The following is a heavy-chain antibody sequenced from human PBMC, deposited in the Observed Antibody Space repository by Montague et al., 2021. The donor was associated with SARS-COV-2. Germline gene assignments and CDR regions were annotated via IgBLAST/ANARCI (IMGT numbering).Heavy chain of an antibody. Sequence: SETLSLTCAVRGGSFSGYSWIWIRQPPGKGLEWIGEVKHSGDTKYNTSLKSRVAISIDTSKNQFSLKLSSVTAPDTAVYYCARLGDGVEPSPILGLGPFYYYYYLDIWGKGTAVTVSS. V-gene: IGHV4-34*01. J-gene: IGHJ6*03. CDR1: GGSFSGYS. D-gene: IGHD1-1*01. CDR2: VKHSGDT. CDR3: ARLGDGVEPSPILGLGPFYYYYYLDI.